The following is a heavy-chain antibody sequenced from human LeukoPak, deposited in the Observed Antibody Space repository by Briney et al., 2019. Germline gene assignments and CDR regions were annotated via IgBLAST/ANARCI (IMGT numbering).Heavy chain of an antibody. Sequence: ASVKVSCTASGYTFTSCDINWVRQATGQGLEWMGWMNPNSGNTGYGQSFQGRITMTRDISIGTAYMELSNLTSEDTAIYYCTTGSRGRRETGAQETLVTVSA. J-gene: IGHJ4*02. CDR2: MNPNSGNT. CDR1: GYTFTSCD. CDR3: TTGSRGRRET. D-gene: IGHD1-14*01. V-gene: IGHV1-8*01.